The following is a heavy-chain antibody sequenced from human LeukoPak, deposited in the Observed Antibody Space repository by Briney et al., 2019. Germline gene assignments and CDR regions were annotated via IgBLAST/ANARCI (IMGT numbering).Heavy chain of an antibody. CDR1: GGSISSGSYY. V-gene: IGHV4-61*02. J-gene: IGHJ4*02. Sequence: PSQTLSLTCTVSGGSISSGSYYWSWIRQPAGKGLEWIGRIYTSGSTNYNPSLKSRVTISVDTSKNQFSLKLSSVTAADTAVYYCARDSSGSWDWGQGTLVTVSS. CDR3: ARDSSGSWD. CDR2: IYTSGST. D-gene: IGHD3-22*01.